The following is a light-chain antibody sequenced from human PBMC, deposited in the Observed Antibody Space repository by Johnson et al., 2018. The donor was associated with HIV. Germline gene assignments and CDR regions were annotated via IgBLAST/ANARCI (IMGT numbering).Light chain of an antibody. CDR2: EDN. CDR3: GTWDSSLSAGV. V-gene: IGLV1-51*02. Sequence: QSVLTQPPSVSAAPGQRVNISCSGNISNIESYFVSWYQQLPGAAPTLLIYEDNKRPSGIPDRFSGSKSGATATLGITGLQTGDEADYYCGTWDSSLSAGVFGTGTKVT. CDR1: ISNIESYF. J-gene: IGLJ1*01.